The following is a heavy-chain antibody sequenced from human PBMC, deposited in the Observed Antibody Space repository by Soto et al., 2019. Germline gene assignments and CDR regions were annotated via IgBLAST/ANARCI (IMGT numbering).Heavy chain of an antibody. Sequence: GGSLRLSCAASGFTFSSYAMHWVRQAPGKGLEWVAVISYDGSNKYYADSVKGRFTISRDNSKNTLYLQMNSLRAEDTAVYYCARALISGTDSYFDYWGQGTLVTFSS. D-gene: IGHD2-15*01. CDR3: ARALISGTDSYFDY. CDR2: ISYDGSNK. CDR1: GFTFSSYA. J-gene: IGHJ4*02. V-gene: IGHV3-30-3*01.